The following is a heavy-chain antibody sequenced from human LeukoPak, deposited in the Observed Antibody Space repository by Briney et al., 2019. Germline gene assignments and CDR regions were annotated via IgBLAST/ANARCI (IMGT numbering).Heavy chain of an antibody. D-gene: IGHD2-2*02. CDR2: INHSGIT. J-gene: IGHJ6*02. CDR1: GGSFSGYY. CDR3: ARGVGVPEDIVVVPAAIQGMDV. Sequence: SETLSLTCAVYGGSFSGYYWSWIRQPPGKGLEWIGEINHSGITNYNPSLKSRVTISLDTSKNQFSLKLSSVTAADTAVYYCARGVGVPEDIVVVPAAIQGMDVWGQGNTVTVSS. V-gene: IGHV4-34*01.